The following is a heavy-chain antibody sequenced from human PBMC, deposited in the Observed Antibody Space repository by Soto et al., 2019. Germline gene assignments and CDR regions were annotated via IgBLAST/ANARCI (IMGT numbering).Heavy chain of an antibody. V-gene: IGHV4-30-2*01. J-gene: IGHJ4*02. CDR3: ARGGVGAAPTY. Sequence: SETLSLTCAVSGGSISSGGYSWSWIRQPPGKGLEWIGYIYHSGSTYYNPSLKSRVTISVDTSKNQFSLKLSSVTAADTAVYYCARGGVGAAPTYWGQGTLVTVSS. CDR1: GGSISSGGYS. CDR2: IYHSGST. D-gene: IGHD2-15*01.